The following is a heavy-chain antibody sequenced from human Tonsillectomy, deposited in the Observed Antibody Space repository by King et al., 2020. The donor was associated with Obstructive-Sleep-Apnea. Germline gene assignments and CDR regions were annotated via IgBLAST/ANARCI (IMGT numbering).Heavy chain of an antibody. D-gene: IGHD5-12*01. V-gene: IGHV3-11*06. CDR2: ISSSSSYT. J-gene: IGHJ4*02. CDR1: GFTFSDYY. CDR3: AGDQVATKDDPLDY. Sequence: VQLVESGGRLVKPGGSLRLSCAASGFTFSDYYMSWIRQAPGKGLEWVSYISSSSSYTNYADSVKGRFTISRDNAKNSLYLQMNSLRAEDTAVYYCAGDQVATKDDPLDYWGQGTLVTVSS.